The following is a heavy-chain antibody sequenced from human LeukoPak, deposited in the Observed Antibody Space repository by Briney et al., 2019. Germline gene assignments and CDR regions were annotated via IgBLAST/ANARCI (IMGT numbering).Heavy chain of an antibody. J-gene: IGHJ6*02. CDR3: ARDYCSIISCMDA. CDR1: GFTFSRYG. Sequence: GGSLRLSCAASGFTFSRYGMHWVRQAPGKGLEWVAVIWSDGNNKEHGDSVKGRFTISRDNSKNTLYLQMNSLRAEDTAMYYCARDYCSIISCMDAWGQATTVTVSS. CDR2: IWSDGNNK. D-gene: IGHD2-2*01. V-gene: IGHV3-33*01.